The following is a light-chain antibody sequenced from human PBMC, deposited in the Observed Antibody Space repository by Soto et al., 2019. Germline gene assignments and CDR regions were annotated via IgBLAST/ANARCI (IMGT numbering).Light chain of an antibody. CDR1: XXXXXSSDNKNS. Sequence: DIVMTQSPDSLAVSLGERATIXXXXXXXXXXSSDNKNSLAWYQQKPGQPPKLLIYWASARESGVPDRFSGSGSGTDFTLTISSLQAEDVAVYYCQQYYTTPLTFGQGTRLEIK. CDR3: QQYYTTPLT. CDR2: WAS. J-gene: IGKJ5*01. V-gene: IGKV4-1*01.